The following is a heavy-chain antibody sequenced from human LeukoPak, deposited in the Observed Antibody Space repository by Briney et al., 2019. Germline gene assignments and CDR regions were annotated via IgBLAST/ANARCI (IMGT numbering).Heavy chain of an antibody. J-gene: IGHJ4*02. CDR1: GFTFSRYG. CDR2: IRKDGSDK. D-gene: IGHD6-13*01. Sequence: GGSLRLSCAASGFTFSRYGMHWVRQAPGKGLEWVAYIRKDGSDKYYADSVKGRFTISRDSPKNMLYLQMNSLRAEETAVYYCAREGVYSSSWYSFDYWGQGTLVTVSS. CDR3: AREGVYSSSWYSFDY. V-gene: IGHV3-30*02.